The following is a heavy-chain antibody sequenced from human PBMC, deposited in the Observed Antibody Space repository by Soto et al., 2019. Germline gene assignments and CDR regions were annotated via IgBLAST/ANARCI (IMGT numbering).Heavy chain of an antibody. V-gene: IGHV1-69*06. CDR1: EGTFSSYA. Sequence: ASVKFSCKASEGTFSSYAIGWVRQAPGQGLEWMGGIIPIFGTANYAQKFQGRVTITADKSTSTAYMELSSLRSEDTAVYYCAREEGLLWFGKHNWFDPWGQGTLVTVSS. D-gene: IGHD3-10*01. CDR2: IIPIFGTA. J-gene: IGHJ5*02. CDR3: AREEGLLWFGKHNWFDP.